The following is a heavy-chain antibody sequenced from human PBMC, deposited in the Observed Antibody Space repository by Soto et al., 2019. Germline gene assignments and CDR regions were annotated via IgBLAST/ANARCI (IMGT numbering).Heavy chain of an antibody. J-gene: IGHJ4*02. V-gene: IGHV3-23*01. CDR1: GFTFSSYA. CDR2: ISGSGGST. Sequence: GGSLRLSCAASGFTFSSYAMSWVRQAPGKGLEWVSAISGSGGSTYYADSVKGRFTISRDNSKNTMYLQMNSLRAEDTAVYYCAKSRQWLVFYFDYWGQGTLVTVSS. CDR3: AKSRQWLVFYFDY. D-gene: IGHD6-19*01.